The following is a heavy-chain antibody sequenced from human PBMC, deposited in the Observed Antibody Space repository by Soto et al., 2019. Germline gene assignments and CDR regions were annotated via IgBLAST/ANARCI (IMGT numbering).Heavy chain of an antibody. D-gene: IGHD3-10*01. J-gene: IGHJ3*01. CDR1: GVSISGNEW. V-gene: IGHV4-4*02. CDR3: ARDANFGSGKSNFWAFEL. CDR2: SHHDGTT. Sequence: QVQLQESGPGLVKPSGTLSLACAVSGVSISGNEWWAWVRQSPGRGLEWIAESHHDGTTNYNPSLKVRVAMSLDTSKNQFSLTLRSVTAADTAVYFCARDANFGSGKSNFWAFELWGQGTMVTVSS.